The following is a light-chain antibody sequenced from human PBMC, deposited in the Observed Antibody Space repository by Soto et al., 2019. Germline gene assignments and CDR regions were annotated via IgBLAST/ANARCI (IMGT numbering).Light chain of an antibody. J-gene: IGLJ1*01. CDR1: SSDVGAYNY. CDR3: ASYTNSSPFYV. V-gene: IGLV2-14*01. Sequence: QSALTQPASVSGSPGQSITISCTGASSDVGAYNYVSWYQQHPGKAPKLMLYEVSNRPSGVSNRFSGSKSGNTASLTISGLQAEDEADYYCASYTNSSPFYVFGTGTKLTFL. CDR2: EVS.